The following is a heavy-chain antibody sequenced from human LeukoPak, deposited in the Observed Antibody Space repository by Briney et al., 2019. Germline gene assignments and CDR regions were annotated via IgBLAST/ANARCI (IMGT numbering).Heavy chain of an antibody. CDR2: ISHDGGNE. CDR1: GFTFSSYG. Sequence: GRALRLSCAASGFTFSSYGIHWVRQAPGKGVEWVAVISHDGGNEYYADSVKGRFTISRDNSKNTLYLQMNSLRAEDTAVYYCYIPYYDTSAYKGYWGQGTLVTVSS. V-gene: IGHV3-30*03. D-gene: IGHD3-22*01. J-gene: IGHJ4*02. CDR3: YIPYYDTSAYKGY.